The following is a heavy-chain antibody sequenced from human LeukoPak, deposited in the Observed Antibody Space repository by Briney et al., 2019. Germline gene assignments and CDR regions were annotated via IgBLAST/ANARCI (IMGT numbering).Heavy chain of an antibody. Sequence: ASVKVSCKASGGTFSSYAISWVRQAPGQGLEWMGWISPYNGNTNYPQKLQGRVTLTTDTSTTTAYMELRSLRSDDTAVYYCARVNLRAFDYWGQGTLVTVSS. J-gene: IGHJ4*02. CDR3: ARVNLRAFDY. CDR2: ISPYNGNT. V-gene: IGHV1-18*01. CDR1: GGTFSSYA.